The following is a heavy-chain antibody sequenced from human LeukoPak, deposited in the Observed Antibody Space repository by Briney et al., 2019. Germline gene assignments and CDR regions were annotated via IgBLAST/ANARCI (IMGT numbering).Heavy chain of an antibody. CDR3: ASSGWYLGSFDY. V-gene: IGHV4-39*01. CDR1: GGSISSSSYY. Sequence: SETLSLTCTVSGGSISSSSYYWGWIRQPPGKGLEWLGSIYYSGSTYYNPSLKSRVTISVDTSKNQFSLKLSSVTAADTAVYYCASSGWYLGSFDYWGQGTLVSVCS. D-gene: IGHD6-19*01. CDR2: IYYSGST. J-gene: IGHJ4*02.